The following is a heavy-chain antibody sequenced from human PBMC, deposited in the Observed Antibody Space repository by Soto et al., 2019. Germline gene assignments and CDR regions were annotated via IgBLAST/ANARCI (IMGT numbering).Heavy chain of an antibody. CDR1: GASNDISIDF. D-gene: IGHD2-2*01. CDR3: ERQPDSTSYFDY. V-gene: IGHV4-39*01. CDR2: FSRSGTT. J-gene: IGHJ4*01. Sequence: SETLSLTCSVSGASNDISIDFWSWIRQPPGKGLEWIGTFSRSGTTRHNPSHKSRLTTSVDTSKNQFSLELNFATAADSAVYYCERQPDSTSYFDYWGDGILVTFCS.